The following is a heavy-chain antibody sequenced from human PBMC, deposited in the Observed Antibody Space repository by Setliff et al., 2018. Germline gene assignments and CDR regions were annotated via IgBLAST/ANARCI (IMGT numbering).Heavy chain of an antibody. J-gene: IGHJ5*02. CDR1: GDSISSYY. D-gene: IGHD7-27*01. Sequence: SETLSLTCTVSGDSISSYYWSWIRQPPGKGLXXXGXXXXXXXXXXNXSXXXRVTMSVATFENHFSLKLNSLTAADTAVYYCARVTNWGLDLRFDPWGQGILVTVSS. V-gene: IGHV4-59*01. CDR2: XXXXXXX. CDR3: ARVTNWGLDLRFDP.